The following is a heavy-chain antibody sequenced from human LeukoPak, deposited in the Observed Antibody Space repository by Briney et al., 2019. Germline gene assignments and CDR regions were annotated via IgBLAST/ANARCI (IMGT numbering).Heavy chain of an antibody. Sequence: GGSLRLSCAASEFTFSSHWMSWVRQAPGKGLEGVANIKKDGSEKYYVDAVKGRFTISRDNAKTSLYLQMNSLRAEDTAVYYCARARLGFTRGIGTNYFDYWGQGTLVTVSS. CDR3: ARARLGFTRGIGTNYFDY. CDR2: IKKDGSEK. V-gene: IGHV3-7*01. CDR1: EFTFSSHW. J-gene: IGHJ4*02. D-gene: IGHD2-15*01.